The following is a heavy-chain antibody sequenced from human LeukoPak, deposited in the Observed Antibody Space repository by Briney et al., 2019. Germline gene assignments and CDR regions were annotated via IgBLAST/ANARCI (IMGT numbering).Heavy chain of an antibody. J-gene: IGHJ4*02. CDR1: GGSISSYY. Sequence: SETLSLTCTVSGGSISSYYWSWIRQPPGKGLEWIGYIYDIGSTSYSPSLKSRVTISVDTSPNQFSLMLTSVTAADTVVYYCARGTKTGYTGYDWNYWGQGSLVSVSS. CDR3: ARGTKTGYTGYDWNY. D-gene: IGHD5-12*01. CDR2: IYDIGST. V-gene: IGHV4-59*01.